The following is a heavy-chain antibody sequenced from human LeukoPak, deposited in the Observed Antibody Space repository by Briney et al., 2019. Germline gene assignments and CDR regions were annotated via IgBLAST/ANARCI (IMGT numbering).Heavy chain of an antibody. CDR1: GFTFDDYA. CDR3: ARTPDYYGSGGPWTS. CDR2: ISWNSGSI. D-gene: IGHD3-10*01. V-gene: IGHV3-9*01. J-gene: IGHJ5*02. Sequence: GGSLRLSCAASGFTFDDYAMYWVRQAPGKGLEWVSGISWNSGSIGYADSVKGRFTISRDNAKNSLYLQMNSLRAEDTALYHCARTPDYYGSGGPWTSWGQGTLVTVSS.